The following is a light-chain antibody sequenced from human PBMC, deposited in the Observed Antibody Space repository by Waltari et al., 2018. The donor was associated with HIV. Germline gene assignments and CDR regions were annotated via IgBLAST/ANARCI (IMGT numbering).Light chain of an antibody. CDR2: TTN. CDR3: QSYDNNLSGLWV. V-gene: IGLV1-44*01. CDR1: FSNIGNNG. Sequence: QSVLTQAPSASGPPAQRVTLPCSGSFSNIGNNGGSWFQQLTGQAPKLLIYTTNQRPSGVPDRFSGSKSGTSASLSISGLQSDDEADYYCQSYDNNLSGLWVFGGGTKLTVL. J-gene: IGLJ3*02.